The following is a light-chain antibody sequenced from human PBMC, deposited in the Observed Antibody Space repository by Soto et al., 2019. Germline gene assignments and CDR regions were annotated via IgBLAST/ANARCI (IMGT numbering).Light chain of an antibody. CDR2: DVS. Sequence: QSVLTQPPSVSGSPGQSVTISCTGTSADVGIYNRVAWYQQPPGTSPKLVICDVSNRPSGVPGRFSGSKSGSTASLTISGLQAEDEADYYCSSYTTSNTYVFGTGTKVTVL. V-gene: IGLV2-18*02. CDR1: SADVGIYNR. J-gene: IGLJ1*01. CDR3: SSYTTSNTYV.